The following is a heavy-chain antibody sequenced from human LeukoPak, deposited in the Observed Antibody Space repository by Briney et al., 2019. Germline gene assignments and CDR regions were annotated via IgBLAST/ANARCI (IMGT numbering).Heavy chain of an antibody. V-gene: IGHV1-46*01. CDR2: INPSGGST. D-gene: IGHD2-15*01. Sequence: GASMKVSCKASGYTFTSYYMHWVRQAPGQGLEWMGIINPSGGSTSYAQKFQGRVTMTRDMSTSTVYMELSSLRSEDTAVYYCARDRRSRGYCSGGSCYGDFDYWGQGTLVTVSS. J-gene: IGHJ4*02. CDR3: ARDRRSRGYCSGGSCYGDFDY. CDR1: GYTFTSYY.